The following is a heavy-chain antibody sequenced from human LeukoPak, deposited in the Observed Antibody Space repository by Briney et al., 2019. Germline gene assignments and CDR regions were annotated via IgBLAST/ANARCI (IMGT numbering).Heavy chain of an antibody. CDR2: IWSDGSQQ. Sequence: GGTLRLSCAASGFTFRSYGMHWVRQAQGKGLEWVAVIWSDGSQQHYADSVKGRFTISRDNSKNTLYLQMNSLRVDDTAVYYCARSSDSSDLGYWGQGTLVTVSS. V-gene: IGHV3-33*01. CDR1: GFTFRSYG. J-gene: IGHJ4*02. D-gene: IGHD6-25*01. CDR3: ARSSDSSDLGY.